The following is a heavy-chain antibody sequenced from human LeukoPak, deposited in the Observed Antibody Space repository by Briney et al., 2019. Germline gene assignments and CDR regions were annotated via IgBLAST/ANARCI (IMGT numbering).Heavy chain of an antibody. CDR2: IYYSGST. CDR3: ARGFGGSWGFVDY. J-gene: IGHJ4*02. V-gene: IGHV4-59*01. CDR1: GGSISSYY. Sequence: SETLSLTCTVSGGSISSYYWSRIRQPPGKGLEWIGYIYYSGSTNYNPSLKSRVTISVDTSKNQFSLKLSSVTAADTAVYYCARGFGGSWGFVDYWGQGTLVTVSS. D-gene: IGHD2-15*01.